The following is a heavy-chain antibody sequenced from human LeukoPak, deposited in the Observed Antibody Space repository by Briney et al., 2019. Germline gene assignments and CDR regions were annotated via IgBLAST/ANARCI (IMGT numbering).Heavy chain of an antibody. J-gene: IGHJ5*02. CDR2: IYSGGST. V-gene: IGHV3-53*01. CDR3: ARDLSFKVFDP. CDR1: GFTFSSNY. D-gene: IGHD2/OR15-2a*01. Sequence: GGSLRLSCAASGFTFSSNYMSWVRQAPGKGLEWVSVIYSGGSTYYADSVKGRFTISRDNGKNSLYLQMNSLRAEDTAVYYCARDLSFKVFDPWGQGTLVTVSS.